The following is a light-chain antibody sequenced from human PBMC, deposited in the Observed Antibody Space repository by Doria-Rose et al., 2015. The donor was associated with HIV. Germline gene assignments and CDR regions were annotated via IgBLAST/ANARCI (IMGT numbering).Light chain of an antibody. CDR3: LQHNSYPRT. V-gene: IGKV1-17*03. CDR1: HDISNY. Sequence: DIPATQSPPAMSASVGDRVTITCRASHDISNYLAWYQQKPGKAPKRLIYDTSSLHSGVPSRFSGSGSGTEFTLTISSLQPEDFATYYCLQHNSYPRTFGQGTKVDIK. CDR2: DTS. J-gene: IGKJ1*01.